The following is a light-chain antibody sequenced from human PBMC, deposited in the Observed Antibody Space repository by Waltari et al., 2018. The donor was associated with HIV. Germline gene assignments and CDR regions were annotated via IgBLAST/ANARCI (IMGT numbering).Light chain of an antibody. CDR2: DAS. CDR1: QDISDF. V-gene: IGKV1-9*01. Sequence: DIQLTQSPSFLSASVGDRVTVACRASQDISDFLAWYQQKPGTAPGLLIYDASTLYSGVPSRCRGSGSGTEFTLTISSLQPEDFASYYCQQLHTFPLTFGGGTKV. CDR3: QQLHTFPLT. J-gene: IGKJ4*02.